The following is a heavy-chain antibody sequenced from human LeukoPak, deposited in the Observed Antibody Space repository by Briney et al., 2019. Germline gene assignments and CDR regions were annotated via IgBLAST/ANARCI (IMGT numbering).Heavy chain of an antibody. CDR2: MNPNSGNT. V-gene: IGHV1-8*01. D-gene: IGHD6-19*01. CDR1: GYTFTSYD. Sequence: GASVKVSCEASGYTFTSYDINWVRQATGQGLEWMGWMNPNSGNTGYAQKFQGRVTMTRNTSISTAYMELSSLRSEDTAVYYCARGEAPYSSGWYKDYYYYYMDVWGKGTTVTVSS. CDR3: ARGEAPYSSGWYKDYYYYYMDV. J-gene: IGHJ6*03.